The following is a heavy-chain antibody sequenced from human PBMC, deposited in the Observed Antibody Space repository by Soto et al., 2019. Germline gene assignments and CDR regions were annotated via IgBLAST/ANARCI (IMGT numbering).Heavy chain of an antibody. CDR1: GDCISDLDYF. D-gene: IGHD7-27*01. CDR2: IYKSATT. J-gene: IGHJ5*01. CDR3: ARRRYCLTGRCFPNWFDS. V-gene: IGHV4-30-4*01. Sequence: SETLSLSFSVSGDCISDLDYFWACIRQPPGQALECIGYIYKSATTYYNPSFESRVAISVDTSKSQFSLNVTSVTAADTAVYFCARRRYCLTGRCFPNWFDSWGQGALVTVSS.